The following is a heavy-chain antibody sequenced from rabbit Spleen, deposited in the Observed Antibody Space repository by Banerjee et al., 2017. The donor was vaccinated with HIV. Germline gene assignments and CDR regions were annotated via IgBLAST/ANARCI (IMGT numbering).Heavy chain of an antibody. CDR2: IRGDSSRT. CDR1: GFSLSVYYS. CDR3: ARNYVNVFDP. D-gene: IGHD1-1*01. V-gene: IGHV1S40*01. J-gene: IGHJ2*01. Sequence: QSLEESGGDLVKPGASLTLTCTASGFSLSVYYSMCWVRQAPGKGLEWIACIRGDSSRTWYANWAKGRFTISKASSTTVTLQMTSLTAADTATYFCARNYVNVFDPWGQGTLVTVS.